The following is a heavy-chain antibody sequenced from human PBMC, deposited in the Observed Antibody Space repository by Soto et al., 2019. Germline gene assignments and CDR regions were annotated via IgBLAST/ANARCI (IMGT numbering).Heavy chain of an antibody. Sequence: QVQLQQWGAGLLKPSETLSLTCAVYGGSFSGYYWSWIRQPPGKGLEWIGEINHSGSTNYNPSLKSRVTISVAPSKNQFSLKLSSVTAADTAVYYCARARNDILTGYYYYYYYGMDVWGQGTTVTVSS. CDR1: GGSFSGYY. J-gene: IGHJ6*02. D-gene: IGHD3-9*01. CDR2: INHSGST. V-gene: IGHV4-34*01. CDR3: ARARNDILTGYYYYYYYGMDV.